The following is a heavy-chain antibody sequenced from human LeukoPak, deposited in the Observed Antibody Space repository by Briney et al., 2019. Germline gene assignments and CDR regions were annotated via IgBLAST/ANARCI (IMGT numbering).Heavy chain of an antibody. CDR2: MNPNSGNT. V-gene: IGHV1-8*03. CDR1: GGTFSSYA. Sequence: ASVKVSCKASGGTFSSYAINWVRQATGQGLEWMGWMNPNSGNTGYAQKFQGRVTITRNTSISTAYMELSSLRSEDTAVYYCARGGELLHDYWGQGTLVTVSS. J-gene: IGHJ4*02. CDR3: ARGGELLHDY. D-gene: IGHD2-15*01.